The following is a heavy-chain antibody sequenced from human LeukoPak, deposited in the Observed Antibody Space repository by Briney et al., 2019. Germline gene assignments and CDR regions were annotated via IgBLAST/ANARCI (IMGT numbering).Heavy chain of an antibody. V-gene: IGHV3-74*01. J-gene: IGHJ4*02. D-gene: IGHD6-6*01. Sequence: GGSLRLSCAASGFTFSNYWMHWVRQAPGKGLVWVSRISTDGNTTNYADSVKGRFTISRDNAKNTLYLQMNSLRAEDTAVYYCVREYTNSGGRYFDYWGQGTLVIVSS. CDR2: ISTDGNTT. CDR3: VREYTNSGGRYFDY. CDR1: GFTFSNYW.